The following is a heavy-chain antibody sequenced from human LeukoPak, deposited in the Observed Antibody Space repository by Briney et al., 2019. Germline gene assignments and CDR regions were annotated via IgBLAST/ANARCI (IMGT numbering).Heavy chain of an antibody. V-gene: IGHV3-20*04. Sequence: GGSLRLSCAVSGFTFDDYGMSWVRQAPGKGLEWVSGINWNGGSTGYADSVKGRFTISRDNAKNSLYLQMNSLRAEDTALYYCARGSYYYDSSGYPFDYWGQGTLVTVSS. D-gene: IGHD3-22*01. CDR1: GFTFDDYG. J-gene: IGHJ4*02. CDR2: INWNGGST. CDR3: ARGSYYYDSSGYPFDY.